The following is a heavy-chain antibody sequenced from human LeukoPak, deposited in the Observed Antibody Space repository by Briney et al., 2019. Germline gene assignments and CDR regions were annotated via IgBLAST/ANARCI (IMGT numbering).Heavy chain of an antibody. D-gene: IGHD3-22*01. V-gene: IGHV1-2*02. CDR3: ARETYYYDSSGYSPHAFDI. CDR2: INPNSGGT. CDR1: GYTFTGYY. Sequence: ASVKVSCKASGYTFTGYYMHWVRQAPGQGLEWMGWINPNSGGTNYAQKFQGRVTMTRDASISTAYMELSGLRSDDTAVYYCARETYYYDSSGYSPHAFDIWGQGTMVTVSS. J-gene: IGHJ3*02.